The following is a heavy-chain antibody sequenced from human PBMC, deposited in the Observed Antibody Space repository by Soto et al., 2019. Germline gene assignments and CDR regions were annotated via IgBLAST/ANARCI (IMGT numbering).Heavy chain of an antibody. CDR1: GFSLSTSGVG. V-gene: IGHV2-5*02. J-gene: IGHJ4*02. CDR3: AHTMYYYDSSGYYFDY. CDR2: IYWDDDK. D-gene: IGHD3-22*01. Sequence: SGPTLVNPTQTLTLTRTFSGFSLSTSGVGVGWIRQPPGKALEWLALIYWDDDKRYSPSLKSRLTITKDTSKNQVVLTMTNMDPVDTATYYCAHTMYYYDSSGYYFDYWGQGTLVTVSS.